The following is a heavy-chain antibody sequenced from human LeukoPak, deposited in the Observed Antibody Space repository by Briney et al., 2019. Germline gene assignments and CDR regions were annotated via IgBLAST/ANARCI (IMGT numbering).Heavy chain of an antibody. J-gene: IGHJ4*02. CDR3: ARSLTMVRAYDY. V-gene: IGHV3-30*02. Sequence: GGPLRLSCAASGFTFSSYGMHWVRQAPGKGLEWVTFIQYDGSNKYYADSVKGRFTIPRDNSKSTVYLQMNSLRTEDTAVHYCARSLTMVRAYDYWGQGTLVTVSS. D-gene: IGHD3-10*01. CDR1: GFTFSSYG. CDR2: IQYDGSNK.